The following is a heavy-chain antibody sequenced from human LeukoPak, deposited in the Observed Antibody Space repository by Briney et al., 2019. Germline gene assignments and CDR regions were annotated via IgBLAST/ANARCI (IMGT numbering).Heavy chain of an antibody. J-gene: IGHJ5*02. V-gene: IGHV3-11*01. CDR2: ISSSGSTI. CDR1: GFPFSDYY. Sequence: GGPLILSGASAGFPFSDYYMSWIRPAPGEGLEWVSYISSSGSTIYYADSVKGRFTISRDNAKNSLYLQMNSLRAEDTAVYYCARIGSYCSSTSCGDGPWGQGTLVTVSS. CDR3: ARIGSYCSSTSCGDGP. D-gene: IGHD2-2*01.